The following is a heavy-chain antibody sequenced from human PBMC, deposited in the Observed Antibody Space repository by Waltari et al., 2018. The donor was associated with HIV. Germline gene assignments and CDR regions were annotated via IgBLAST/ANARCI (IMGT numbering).Heavy chain of an antibody. CDR1: GGSISSSSYY. V-gene: IGHV4-39*01. D-gene: IGHD4-17*01. CDR2: IYYSGST. CDR3: ARYGDYYYYYGMDV. J-gene: IGHJ6*02. Sequence: QLQLQESGPGLVKPSETLSLTCTVSGGSISSSSYYWGWIRQPPGKGLEWIGSIYYSGSTYDNPSLKSLATIAVDTSKNQFSLKLSAVTAADTAVYYCARYGDYYYYYGMDVWGQGTTVTVSS.